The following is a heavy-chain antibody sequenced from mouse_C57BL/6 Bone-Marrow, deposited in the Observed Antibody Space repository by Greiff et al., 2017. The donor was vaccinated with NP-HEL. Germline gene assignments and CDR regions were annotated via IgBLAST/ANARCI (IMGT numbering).Heavy chain of an antibody. J-gene: IGHJ2*01. CDR3: ARDLLWYLFDY. D-gene: IGHD2-1*01. Sequence: QVHVKQPGAELVKPGASVKLSCKASGYTFTSYWMQWVKQRPGQGLEWIGEIDPSDSYTNYNQKFKGKATLTVDTSSSTAYMQLSSLTSEDSAVYYGARDLLWYLFDYWGQGTTLTVSS. CDR2: IDPSDSYT. CDR1: GYTFTSYW. V-gene: IGHV1-50*01.